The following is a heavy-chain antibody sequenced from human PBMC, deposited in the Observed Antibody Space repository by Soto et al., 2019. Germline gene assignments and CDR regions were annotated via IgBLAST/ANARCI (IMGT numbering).Heavy chain of an antibody. Sequence: WSLRLSCAASGFTFSDYWMSWVRQAPGKXPEWVANIKFDGSEKQYVDSVKGRFSISRDNSRNSLFLQMNSLRAGDTAVYYCVKDGGYCSSTTCYSPRNHYFDSWGQGTLVTVSS. CDR1: GFTFSDYW. D-gene: IGHD2-2*01. CDR3: VKDGGYCSSTTCYSPRNHYFDS. J-gene: IGHJ4*02. CDR2: IKFDGSEK. V-gene: IGHV3-7*03.